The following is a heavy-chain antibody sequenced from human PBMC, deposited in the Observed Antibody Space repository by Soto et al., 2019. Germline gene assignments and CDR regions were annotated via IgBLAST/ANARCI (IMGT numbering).Heavy chain of an antibody. CDR2: IYYSGST. V-gene: IGHV4-31*03. D-gene: IGHD4-17*01. Sequence: SETLSLTCTVSGGSISSGGYYWSWIRQHPGKGLEWIGYIYYSGSTYYNPSLKSRGTISVDTSQNQFSLKLSSVTAADTAVYYCARERSVRWDAFDIWGQGTMVTVSS. CDR1: GGSISSGGYY. J-gene: IGHJ3*02. CDR3: ARERSVRWDAFDI.